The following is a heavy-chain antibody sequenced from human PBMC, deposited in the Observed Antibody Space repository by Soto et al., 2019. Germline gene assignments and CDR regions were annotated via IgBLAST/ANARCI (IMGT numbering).Heavy chain of an antibody. CDR2: IWYDGSNK. CDR3: ARERLQNRDSSGYGLGWFDP. V-gene: IGHV3-33*01. J-gene: IGHJ5*02. D-gene: IGHD3-22*01. CDR1: GFTFSSYG. Sequence: QVQLVESGGGVVQPGRSLRLSCAASGFTFSSYGMHWVRQAPGKGLEWVAVIWYDGSNKYYADSVKGRFTISRDNSKNTLYLQMNSLRAEDTAVYYCARERLQNRDSSGYGLGWFDPWGQGTLVTVSS.